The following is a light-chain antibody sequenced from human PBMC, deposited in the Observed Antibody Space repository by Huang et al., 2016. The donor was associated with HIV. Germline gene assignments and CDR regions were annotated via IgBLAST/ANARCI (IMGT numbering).Light chain of an antibody. CDR1: QDISNY. J-gene: IGKJ2*01. V-gene: IGKV1-33*01. Sequence: DIQMTQSPSSLSASVGDRVTVTCQASQDISNYLNWYQQKPGKAPKLLLYDSSNLETGVPSRFSGSGSGTDFTFTISSLQPEDIATYYCQQYDDLPYTFGQGTKLEV. CDR3: QQYDDLPYT. CDR2: DSS.